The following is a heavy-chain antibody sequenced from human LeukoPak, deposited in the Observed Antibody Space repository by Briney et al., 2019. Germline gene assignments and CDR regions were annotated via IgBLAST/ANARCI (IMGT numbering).Heavy chain of an antibody. J-gene: IGHJ4*02. CDR2: IYYSGST. D-gene: IGHD3-3*01. CDR3: ARPRLWSGYYPYYFDY. V-gene: IGHV4-39*01. Sequence: PSETLSLTCTVSGGSISSSSYYWGWIRQPPGKGLEWIGSIYYSGSTYYNPSLKSRVTISVDTSKNQFSLKLSSVTAADTAVYYCARPRLWSGYYPYYFDYWGQGTLVTVSS. CDR1: GGSISSSSYY.